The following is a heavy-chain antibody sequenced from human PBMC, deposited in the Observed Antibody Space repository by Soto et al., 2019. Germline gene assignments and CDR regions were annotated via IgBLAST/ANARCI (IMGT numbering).Heavy chain of an antibody. J-gene: IGHJ4*02. CDR1: GFTVSSKY. Sequence: PGGSLRLSCAASGFTVSSKYMSWVRQAPGKGLEWVAVIWYDGSNKYYADSVKGRFTISRDNSKNTLYLQMNSLRAEDTAVYYCARDRQYFDFWSGSPGPLGYWGQGTLVPVSS. CDR2: IWYDGSNK. CDR3: ARDRQYFDFWSGSPGPLGY. D-gene: IGHD3-3*01. V-gene: IGHV3-33*08.